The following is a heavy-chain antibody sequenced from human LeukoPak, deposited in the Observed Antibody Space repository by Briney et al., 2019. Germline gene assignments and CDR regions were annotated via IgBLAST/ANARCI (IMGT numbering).Heavy chain of an antibody. CDR2: ISSSSSYI. J-gene: IGHJ4*02. CDR3: ARGLRGGPPGPGIDY. D-gene: IGHD4-17*01. Sequence: PGGSLRLSCAASGFTFSSYWMHWVRQAPGKGLEWVSSISSSSSYIYYADSVKGRFTISRDNAKNSLYLQMNSLRAEDTAVYYCARGLRGGPPGPGIDYWGQGTLVTVSS. V-gene: IGHV3-21*01. CDR1: GFTFSSYW.